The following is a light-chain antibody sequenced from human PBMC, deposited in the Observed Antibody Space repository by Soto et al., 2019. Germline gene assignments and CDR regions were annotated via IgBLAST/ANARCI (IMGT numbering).Light chain of an antibody. Sequence: IVLTQYTATLSLSPGERATLSCRASQSVSTYLAWYQQKPGQAPRLLIYDASNRATGIPARFSGGGSGTDFTLTISSLEPEDFAVYYCQQRSNWPQITFAQGTRLEIK. CDR1: QSVSTY. CDR3: QQRSNWPQIT. J-gene: IGKJ5*01. V-gene: IGKV3-11*01. CDR2: DAS.